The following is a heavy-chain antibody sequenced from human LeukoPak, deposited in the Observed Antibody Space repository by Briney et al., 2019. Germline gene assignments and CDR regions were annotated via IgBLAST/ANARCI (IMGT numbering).Heavy chain of an antibody. V-gene: IGHV4-59*01. CDR1: GGSISSYY. Sequence: SSETLSLTCTVSGGSISSYYWSWIRQPPGKGLEWIGSIYYSGSTNYNPSLKSRVSISVDTSKNQFSLKLSSVIAADTAVYYCARDRESSGWYGSGNFDIWGQGTMVTVSS. D-gene: IGHD6-19*01. J-gene: IGHJ3*02. CDR2: IYYSGST. CDR3: ARDRESSGWYGSGNFDI.